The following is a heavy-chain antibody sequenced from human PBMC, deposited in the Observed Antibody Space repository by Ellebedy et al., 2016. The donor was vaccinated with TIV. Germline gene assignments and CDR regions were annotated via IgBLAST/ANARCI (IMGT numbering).Heavy chain of an antibody. CDR1: GFTFSAYW. Sequence: GESLKISXAASGFTFSAYWMHWVRQAPGKGLEWVANIKQDGSEKYYVDSVKGRLTISRDNAENSLYLQMNSLRAQDTAVYYCARAIGSGSSYWGQGTLVTVSS. CDR2: IKQDGSEK. J-gene: IGHJ4*02. D-gene: IGHD3-22*01. V-gene: IGHV3-7*01. CDR3: ARAIGSGSSY.